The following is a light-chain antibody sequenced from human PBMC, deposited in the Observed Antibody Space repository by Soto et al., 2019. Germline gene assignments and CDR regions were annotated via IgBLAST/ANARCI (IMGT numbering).Light chain of an antibody. CDR3: QQYNSYST. Sequence: DIQITQSPSTLSASVGDRVTITCRASQSISTWLAWYQQKPGKAPKLLIYDASSLESAVPSRFSGSGSGTEFTLTISSLQPEDFASYYCQQYNSYSTFGQGTKVDIK. J-gene: IGKJ1*01. CDR1: QSISTW. CDR2: DAS. V-gene: IGKV1-5*01.